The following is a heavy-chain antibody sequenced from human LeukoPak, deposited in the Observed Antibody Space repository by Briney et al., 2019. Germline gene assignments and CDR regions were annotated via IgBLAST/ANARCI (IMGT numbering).Heavy chain of an antibody. Sequence: GGALRPSCTTSGFFFGAYAMSWFRQAPGKGPERVGFIRSKTYGGAIEYAASVKCRFSISRDDSKGIAYLQMNSLKTEDTAVYYCARDQLGGDPDDYYYYYMDVWGKGTTVTVSS. J-gene: IGHJ6*03. D-gene: IGHD4-17*01. CDR2: IRSKTYGGAI. V-gene: IGHV3-49*03. CDR3: ARDQLGGDPDDYYYYYMDV. CDR1: GFFFGAYA.